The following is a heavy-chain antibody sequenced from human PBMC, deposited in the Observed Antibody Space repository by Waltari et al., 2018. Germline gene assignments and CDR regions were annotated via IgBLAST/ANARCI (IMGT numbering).Heavy chain of an antibody. J-gene: IGHJ4*02. Sequence: QVQLVESGGGVVQPGRSLRLSCAASGFTFSSYAMHWVRQAPGKGLEWVAVISNDGSNKYYADSVKGRFTISRDNSKNTLYLQMNSLRAEDTAVYYCARDSSSWYDVGGYFDYWGQGTLVTVSS. CDR2: ISNDGSNK. V-gene: IGHV3-30-3*01. CDR1: GFTFSSYA. CDR3: ARDSSSWYDVGGYFDY. D-gene: IGHD6-13*01.